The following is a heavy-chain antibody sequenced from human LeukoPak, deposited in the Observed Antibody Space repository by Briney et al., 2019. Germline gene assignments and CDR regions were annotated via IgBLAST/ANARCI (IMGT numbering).Heavy chain of an antibody. J-gene: IGHJ4*02. CDR1: GFTFSSYS. D-gene: IGHD6-19*01. CDR2: ISSSSSTI. V-gene: IGHV3-48*01. CDR3: TTEAVAGKDYFDY. Sequence: PGGSLRLSSAASGFTFSSYSMNWVRQAPGKGLEWVSYISSSSSTIYYADSVKGRFTISRDNAKNSLYLQMNSLRAEDTAVYYCTTEAVAGKDYFDYWGQGTLVTVSS.